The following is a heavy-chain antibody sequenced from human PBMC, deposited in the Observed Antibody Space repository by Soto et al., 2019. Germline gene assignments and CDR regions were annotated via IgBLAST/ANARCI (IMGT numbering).Heavy chain of an antibody. CDR3: SRGILV. Sequence: QVQLQESGPGLVKPSQTLSLTCTVSGGSMNSGGYCWSWIRQHPGEGLEWIGCISYGGTTSYNPSLKSRVIISVDTSKNQFSLKLTSVTAADPAVYYCSRGILVWGQGTLSTVSS. D-gene: IGHD2-15*01. CDR1: GGSMNSGGYC. J-gene: IGHJ4*02. V-gene: IGHV4-31*03. CDR2: ISYGGTT.